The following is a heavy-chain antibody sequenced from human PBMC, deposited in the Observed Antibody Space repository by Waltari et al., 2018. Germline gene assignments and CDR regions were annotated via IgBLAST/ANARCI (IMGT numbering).Heavy chain of an antibody. CDR1: GGSFSGYY. D-gene: IGHD2-2*01. CDR2: INHSGST. J-gene: IGHJ6*03. CDR3: ARGGGGGRYCSSTSCYGRYYYYYMDV. V-gene: IGHV4-34*01. Sequence: QVQLQQWGAGLLKPSETLSLTCAVYGGSFSGYYWSWIRQPPGKGLEWIGEINHSGSTNYNPSLKSRVNISVDTSKNQFSLKLSAGTAADTAVYYCARGGGGGRYCSSTSCYGRYYYYYMDVWGKGTTVTVSS.